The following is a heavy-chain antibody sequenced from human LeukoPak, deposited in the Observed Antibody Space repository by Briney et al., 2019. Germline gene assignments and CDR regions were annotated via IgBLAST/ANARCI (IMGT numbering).Heavy chain of an antibody. CDR2: IYYSGST. D-gene: IGHD5-18*01. Sequence: SETLSLTCTVSGGSISSSSYYWGWIRQPPGKGLEWIGSIYYSGSTYYNPSLKSRVTISVDTSKNQFSLKLSSVTAADTAVYYCASSGYSYGRFYYYMDVWGKGTTVTVSS. CDR1: GGSISSSSYY. CDR3: ASSGYSYGRFYYYMDV. J-gene: IGHJ6*03. V-gene: IGHV4-39*07.